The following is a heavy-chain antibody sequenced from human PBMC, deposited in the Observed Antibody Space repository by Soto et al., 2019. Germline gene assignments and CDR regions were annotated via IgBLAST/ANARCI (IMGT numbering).Heavy chain of an antibody. Sequence: QVQLLESGPGLVKPSETLSLTCTVSGGSIGSSLYYWGWIRQPPGKGLEWIATIYYTGDTYYNPSLESRVTISVGTAKNQFSLKVTSGTAAYTAMYFFARRNDYYHIFTGYKSDWFDPWGQGTLVTVSS. CDR2: IYYTGDT. CDR3: ARRNDYYHIFTGYKSDWFDP. D-gene: IGHD3-9*01. CDR1: GGSIGSSLYY. J-gene: IGHJ5*02. V-gene: IGHV4-39*01.